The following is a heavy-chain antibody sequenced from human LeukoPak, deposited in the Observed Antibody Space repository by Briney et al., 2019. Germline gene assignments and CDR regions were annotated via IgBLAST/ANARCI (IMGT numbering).Heavy chain of an antibody. CDR2: ISGSGGST. CDR3: ARTRVLLWFGDLIPRGLDY. D-gene: IGHD3-10*01. Sequence: PGGSLRLSCAASGFTFSSYAMSWVRQAPGKGLEWVSAISGSGGSTYYADSVKGRFTISRDNSKNTPYLQMNSLRAEDTAVYYCARTRVLLWFGDLIPRGLDYWGQGTLVTVSS. J-gene: IGHJ4*02. CDR1: GFTFSSYA. V-gene: IGHV3-23*01.